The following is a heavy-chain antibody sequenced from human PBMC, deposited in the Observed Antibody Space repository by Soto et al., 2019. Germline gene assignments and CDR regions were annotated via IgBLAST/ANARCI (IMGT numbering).Heavy chain of an antibody. V-gene: IGHV4-31*03. CDR3: ARLNGYCVSTGCHGYYGMDV. Sequence: SETLSLTCTVSGGSISSGGYYWSWIRQHPGKGLGWIGYIYYSGHTYYNPSLKSRVTISLDTSTNQFSLNLSSVTAADTAVYYCARLNGYCVSTGCHGYYGMDVWGQGTTVTVSS. CDR1: GGSISSGGYY. CDR2: IYYSGHT. J-gene: IGHJ6*02. D-gene: IGHD2-2*03.